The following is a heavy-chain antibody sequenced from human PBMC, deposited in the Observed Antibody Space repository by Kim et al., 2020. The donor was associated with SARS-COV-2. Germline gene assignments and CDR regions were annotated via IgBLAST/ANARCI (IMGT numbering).Heavy chain of an antibody. V-gene: IGHV1-3*01. D-gene: IGHD5-18*01. J-gene: IGHJ4*02. CDR3: ARFERGYSYGDS. Sequence: KYSQKFQGRVTITRDTSASTAYMELRSLRSEDTAVYYCARFERGYSYGDSWSQGSLVTVSS.